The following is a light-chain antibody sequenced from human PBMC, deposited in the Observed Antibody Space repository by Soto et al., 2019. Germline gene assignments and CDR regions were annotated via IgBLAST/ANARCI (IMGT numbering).Light chain of an antibody. V-gene: IGKV1-33*01. CDR2: DAA. CDR3: QQYDNLLALT. CDR1: QDISNY. J-gene: IGKJ4*01. Sequence: DIQMTQSPSSLSASVGDRVTITCQASQDISNYLNWYQQKPGKAPKLLIYDAANLATGVPSRFSGSGSGTDFTFTISSLQPEDIATYYCQQYDNLLALTFGGGTKVEIK.